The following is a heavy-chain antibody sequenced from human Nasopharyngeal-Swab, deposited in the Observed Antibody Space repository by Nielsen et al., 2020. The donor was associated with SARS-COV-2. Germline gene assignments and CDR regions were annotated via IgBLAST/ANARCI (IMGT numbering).Heavy chain of an antibody. D-gene: IGHD6-19*01. CDR3: ASSPSRGWYEYHLDN. CDR2: IYGGDST. V-gene: IGHV3-53*04. Sequence: GESLKISCAASGFTFTSYAFHWVRQAPGKGLEWVSVIYGGDSTYYADSVRGRFTVTRHISENTLYLQMNSLRAEDTAVYYCASSPSRGWYEYHLDNWGQGTLVTVSS. J-gene: IGHJ4*02. CDR1: GFTFTSYA.